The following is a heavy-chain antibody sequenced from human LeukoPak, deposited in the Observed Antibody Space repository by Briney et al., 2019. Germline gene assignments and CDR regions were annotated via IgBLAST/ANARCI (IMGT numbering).Heavy chain of an antibody. Sequence: GGSLRLSCAASGFTFSSYEMNWVRQAPGKGLEWVSYISSSGSTIYYADSVKGRFTISRDNAKNSLYLQMNSPRAEDTAVYYCALAAAGTAYYYYYYGMDVWGQGTTVTVSS. CDR1: GFTFSSYE. CDR3: ALAAAGTAYYYYYYGMDV. CDR2: ISSSGSTI. V-gene: IGHV3-48*03. D-gene: IGHD6-13*01. J-gene: IGHJ6*02.